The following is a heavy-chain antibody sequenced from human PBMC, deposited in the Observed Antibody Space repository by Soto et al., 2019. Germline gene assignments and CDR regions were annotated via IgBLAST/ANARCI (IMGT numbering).Heavy chain of an antibody. Sequence: QLHLVQSGAVVKKPGASVTVSCSASGYPVTAYYMHWVRQAPGRGLEWMGGINPATGAAKYTQTFQGRVTMTRDTSTSTGFMELSRLTSEDTAVFYCARGGGVGVAGSAAFEMWGQGTLVTVSS. J-gene: IGHJ3*02. CDR2: INPATGAA. D-gene: IGHD3-3*01. V-gene: IGHV1-2*02. CDR3: ARGGGVGVAGSAAFEM. CDR1: GYPVTAYY.